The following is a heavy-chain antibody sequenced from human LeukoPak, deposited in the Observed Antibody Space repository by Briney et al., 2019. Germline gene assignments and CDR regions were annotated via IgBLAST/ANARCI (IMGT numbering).Heavy chain of an antibody. CDR3: ARVGRGHFDY. CDR1: GGSISTYY. Sequence: PSETLSLTCTVSGGSISTYYWSWIRQPPGKGLEWIGYTYYSGNTNYNPSLKSRVTISVDTSKNQFSLKLSSVTAADTAVYYCARVGRGHFDYWGQGTLVTVSS. V-gene: IGHV4-59*01. CDR2: TYYSGNT. J-gene: IGHJ4*02.